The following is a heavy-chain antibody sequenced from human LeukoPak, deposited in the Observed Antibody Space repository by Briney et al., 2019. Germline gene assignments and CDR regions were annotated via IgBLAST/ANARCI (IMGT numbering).Heavy chain of an antibody. CDR1: GGSFSGYY. D-gene: IGHD2-2*02. CDR3: ARGLPAAISDAFDI. J-gene: IGHJ3*02. Sequence: SETLSLTCAVYGGSFSGYYWSWIRQPPGKGLEWIGEINHSGSTNYNPSLKSRVTISVDTSKNQFSLNLNSVTAADTAVYYCARGLPAAISDAFDIWGQGTMVTVSS. CDR2: INHSGST. V-gene: IGHV4-34*01.